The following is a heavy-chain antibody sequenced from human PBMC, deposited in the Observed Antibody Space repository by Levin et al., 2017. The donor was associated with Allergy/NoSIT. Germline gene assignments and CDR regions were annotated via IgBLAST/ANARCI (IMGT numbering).Heavy chain of an antibody. J-gene: IGHJ4*02. D-gene: IGHD2-21*02. V-gene: IGHV3-74*01. CDR3: AREVWGDYYFDY. CDR1: GFTFSNYW. CDR2: ISSDGSST. Sequence: EASVKVSCAASGFTFSNYWMHWVRQAPGKGLVWVSRISSDGSSTSYADSVKGRFTISRDNAQNTLYLQMNSLRAEDTAVYYCAREVWGDYYFDYWGQGTLVTVSS.